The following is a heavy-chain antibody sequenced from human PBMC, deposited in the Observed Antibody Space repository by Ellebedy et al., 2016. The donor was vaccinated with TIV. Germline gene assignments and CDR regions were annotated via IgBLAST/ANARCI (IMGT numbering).Heavy chain of an antibody. D-gene: IGHD3-10*01. J-gene: IGHJ4*02. CDR3: ARDTYGHNAPPFY. CDR2: IAGRGFDGKT. V-gene: IGHV3-49*03. CDR1: GFTFGDYA. Sequence: PGGSLRLSCTASGFTFGDYAMSWFRQPPGKGLEWVGFIAGRGFDGKTDYAASVKGRFTISRDDSNGIAYLQMNSLKIEDTGVYYCARDTYGHNAPPFYWGQGTLVTVSS.